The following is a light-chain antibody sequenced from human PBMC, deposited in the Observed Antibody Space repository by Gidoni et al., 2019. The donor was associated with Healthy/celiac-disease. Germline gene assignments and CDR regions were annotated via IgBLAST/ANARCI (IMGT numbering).Light chain of an antibody. Sequence: VTITCRASQSISSYLNWYQQKPGKAPKLLIYAASSLQSGVPSRFSGSGSETDFTLTISSLQPEDFATYYCQQSYSTLRTFGQGTKVEIK. CDR2: AAS. V-gene: IGKV1-39*01. J-gene: IGKJ1*01. CDR3: QQSYSTLRT. CDR1: QSISSY.